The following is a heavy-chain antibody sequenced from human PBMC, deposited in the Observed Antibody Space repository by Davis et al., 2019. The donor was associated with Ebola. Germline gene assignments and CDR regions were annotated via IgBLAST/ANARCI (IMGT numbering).Heavy chain of an antibody. CDR3: AKSTVARATNPFDY. CDR2: IYSGGST. D-gene: IGHD5-24*01. J-gene: IGHJ4*02. CDR1: GFTVSSNY. Sequence: PGGSLRLSCAASGFTVSSNYMSWVRQAPGKGLEWVSVIYSGGSTYYADSVKGRFTISRDNSKNTLYLQMNSLRAEDTAVYYCAKSTVARATNPFDYWGQGTLVTVSS. V-gene: IGHV3-53*01.